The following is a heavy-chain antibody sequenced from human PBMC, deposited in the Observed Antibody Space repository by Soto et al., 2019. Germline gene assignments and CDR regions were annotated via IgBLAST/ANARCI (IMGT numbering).Heavy chain of an antibody. CDR3: TRPTVPITESAYWFDP. CDR1: GFTFSGSA. D-gene: IGHD4-4*01. V-gene: IGHV3-73*01. CDR2: IRSKANSYAT. Sequence: EVQLVESGGGLVQPGGSLKLSCAASGFTFSGSAMHWVRQASGKGLEWVGRIRSKANSYATAYAASVKGRFTISRDDSKNTACLQMNSLKTEDAAVYYCTRPTVPITESAYWFDPWGQGTLVTVSS. J-gene: IGHJ5*02.